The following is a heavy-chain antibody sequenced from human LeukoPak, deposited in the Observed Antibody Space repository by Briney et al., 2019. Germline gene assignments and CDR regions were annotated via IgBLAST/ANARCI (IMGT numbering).Heavy chain of an antibody. CDR3: ARDDYGDLFDY. CDR2: ISYDGSNK. D-gene: IGHD4-17*01. Sequence: GRSLRLSCAASGFTFSSYGMHWVRQAPGKGLEWVAVISYDGSNKYYADSVKGRFTISRDNSKNTLYLQMNSLRAEDTAVYYCARDDYGDLFDYWGQGTLVTVSS. V-gene: IGHV3-30*03. CDR1: GFTFSSYG. J-gene: IGHJ4*02.